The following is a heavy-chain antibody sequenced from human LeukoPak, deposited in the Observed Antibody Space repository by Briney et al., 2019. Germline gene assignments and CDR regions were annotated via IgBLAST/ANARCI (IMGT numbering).Heavy chain of an antibody. CDR3: ARSFASYLSEFLY. D-gene: IGHD3-10*01. CDR1: GFTFSSYA. J-gene: IGHJ4*02. Sequence: PGGSLRLSCAASGFTFSSYAMSWVRQAPGKGLEWVSAISGSGGSTYYADSVKGRFTISRDNAKNSLYLQMNSLRAEDTAVYYCARSFASYLSEFLYWGQGTLVTVSS. V-gene: IGHV3-23*01. CDR2: ISGSGGST.